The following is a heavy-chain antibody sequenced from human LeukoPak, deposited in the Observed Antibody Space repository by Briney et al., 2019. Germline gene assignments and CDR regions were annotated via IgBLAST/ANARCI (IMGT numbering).Heavy chain of an antibody. J-gene: IGHJ5*02. V-gene: IGHV1-18*01. Sequence: ASVKVSCKASGYTFTSYGVSWVRQAPGQGLEWMGWISAYNGNTNYAQKLQGRVTMTTDKSTSTAYMELSSLRSEDTAVYYCARSIAVAGQFDPWGQGTLVTVSS. D-gene: IGHD6-19*01. CDR1: GYTFTSYG. CDR3: ARSIAVAGQFDP. CDR2: ISAYNGNT.